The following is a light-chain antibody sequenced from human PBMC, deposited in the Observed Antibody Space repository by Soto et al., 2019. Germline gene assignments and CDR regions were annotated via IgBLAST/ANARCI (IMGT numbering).Light chain of an antibody. J-gene: IGLJ1*01. Sequence: QSLLNQPPSASGAPGQRVTISFSGSTSNIGSNYVYWYQHLPGTAPKPLIYRNNQRPSGVPDRFSGSKSGTSASLAISGLRSEDEADYYCAAWDGSLGVFGAGTKVTVL. CDR3: AAWDGSLGV. CDR1: TSNIGSNY. CDR2: RNN. V-gene: IGLV1-47*01.